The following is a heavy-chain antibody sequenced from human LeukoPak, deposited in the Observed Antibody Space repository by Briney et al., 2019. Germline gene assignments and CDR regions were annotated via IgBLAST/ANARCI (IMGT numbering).Heavy chain of an antibody. D-gene: IGHD4-17*01. V-gene: IGHV3-21*01. CDR2: ISSNSGFK. CDR1: GLSFSRYW. J-gene: IGHJ4*02. CDR3: ARSMQVNGDYVWYYFDY. Sequence: PGGSLRLSCAASGLSFSRYWMHWVRQAPGEGLVWVSSISSNSGFKKYADSLKGRFTISRDNAKNSLYLQMNSLRAEDTAVYYCARSMQVNGDYVWYYFDYWGQGTLVTVSS.